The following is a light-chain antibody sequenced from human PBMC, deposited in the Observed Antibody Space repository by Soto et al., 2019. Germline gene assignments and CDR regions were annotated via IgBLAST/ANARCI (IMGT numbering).Light chain of an antibody. J-gene: IGLJ1*01. CDR1: SSYVGGYDY. V-gene: IGLV2-8*01. CDR3: SSYAGNTKGV. CDR2: EVS. Sequence: LTQPPSASGSPGQSVTISCTGTSSYVGGYDYVSWYQQHPGKAPKLMIFEVSKRPSGVPDRFSGSKSGNTASLTVSGLQAEDEADYYCSSYAGNTKGVFGTGTKVTVL.